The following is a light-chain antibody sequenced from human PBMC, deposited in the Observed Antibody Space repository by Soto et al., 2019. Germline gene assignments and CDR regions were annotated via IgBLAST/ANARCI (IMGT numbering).Light chain of an antibody. V-gene: IGLV1-44*01. CDR2: RNN. CDR1: SSNIGSNS. J-gene: IGLJ2*01. CDR3: ATCDDSLNGVV. Sequence: QSVLTQPPSASGTPGQRVTISCSGSSSNIGSNSVNWYQQLPGTAPKLLIYRNNQRPSGVPDRFSVSKSGTSASLAISGLQSEDEADYYCATCDDSLNGVVFGGGTQLTVL.